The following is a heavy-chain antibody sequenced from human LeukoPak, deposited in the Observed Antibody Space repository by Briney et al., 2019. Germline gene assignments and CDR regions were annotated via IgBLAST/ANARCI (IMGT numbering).Heavy chain of an antibody. CDR1: GYTFTGYY. V-gene: IGHV1-2*02. CDR2: INPNSGGT. Sequence: ASVKVSCKASGYTFTGYYMHWVRQAPGQGLEWMGWINPNSGGTNYAQKFQGRVTMTRDTSISTAYMELSRLRSDDTAVYYCARVNVYYYDSSGYRDYWGQGTLVTVSS. D-gene: IGHD3-22*01. CDR3: ARVNVYYYDSSGYRDY. J-gene: IGHJ4*02.